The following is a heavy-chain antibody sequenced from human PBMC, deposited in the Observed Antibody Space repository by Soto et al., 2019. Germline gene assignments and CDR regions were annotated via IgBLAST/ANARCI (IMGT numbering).Heavy chain of an antibody. CDR1: GYSFTTFW. CDR3: VRRSAGGSSSYYALDV. CDR2: IYPGDSST. Sequence: EVQLVQSGAEVKKPEESLKISCKASGYSFTTFWIGWVRQMPGKGLEWMGIIYPGDSSTRYSPSFQGQVTISADRSISTAYLQWSSLKASDTAMYYCVRRSAGGSSSYYALDVWGQGTTVTVSS. D-gene: IGHD6-6*01. V-gene: IGHV5-51*01. J-gene: IGHJ6*02.